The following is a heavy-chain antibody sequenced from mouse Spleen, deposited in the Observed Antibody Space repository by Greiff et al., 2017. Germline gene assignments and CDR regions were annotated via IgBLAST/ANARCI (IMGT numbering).Heavy chain of an antibody. CDR1: GFTFSSYY. Sequence: EVQRVESGGGLVKLGGSLKLSCAASGFTFSSYYMSWVRQTPEKRLEWVATISSGGGSTYYPDSVKGRFTISRDNAKNTLYLQMSSLNSEDTAVYYCARDYYGYGWFDYWGQGTTLTVSS. J-gene: IGHJ2*01. D-gene: IGHD1-2*01. CDR2: ISSGGGST. V-gene: IGHV5-12-1*01. CDR3: ARDYYGYGWFDY.